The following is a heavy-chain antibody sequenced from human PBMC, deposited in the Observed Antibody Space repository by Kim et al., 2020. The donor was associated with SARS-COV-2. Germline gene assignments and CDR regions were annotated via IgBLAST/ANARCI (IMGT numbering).Heavy chain of an antibody. D-gene: IGHD3-10*01. J-gene: IGHJ5*02. CDR3: AKEYYGSGSYYNNWFDP. V-gene: IGHV3-23*01. CDR2: ISGSGGST. Sequence: GGSLRLSCAASGFTFSSYAMSWVRQAPGKGLEWVSAISGSGGSTYYADSVKGRFTISRDNSKNTLYLQMNSLRAEDTAVYYCAKEYYGSGSYYNNWFDPWGQGTLVTVSS. CDR1: GFTFSSYA.